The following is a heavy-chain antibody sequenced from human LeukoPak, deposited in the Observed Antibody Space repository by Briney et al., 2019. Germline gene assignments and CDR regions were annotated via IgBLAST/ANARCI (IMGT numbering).Heavy chain of an antibody. CDR2: ISGSGGST. CDR3: AKDLRGVYDILTGIIDY. V-gene: IGHV3-23*01. J-gene: IGHJ4*02. CDR1: GFTFSSYA. Sequence: PGGSLRLSCAASGFTFSSYAMSWVRQAPGKGLEWVSAISGSGGSTYYADSVKGRFTISRDNSKNTLYLQMNSLRAEDTAVYYCAKDLRGVYDILTGIIDYWGQGTLVTVSS. D-gene: IGHD3-9*01.